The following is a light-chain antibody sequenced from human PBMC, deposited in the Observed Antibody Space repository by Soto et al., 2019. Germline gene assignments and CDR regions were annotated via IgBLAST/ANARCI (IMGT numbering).Light chain of an antibody. V-gene: IGLV3-9*01. Sequence: SYELTQPLSVSVXLXQTARXTCGXNNIGSKNVHWYQQKPGQAPVLVIYRDSNRPSGIPERFSGSNSGNTATLTISRAQAGDEADYYCQVWDSSPLYVFGTGTKVTVL. CDR3: QVWDSSPLYV. CDR1: NIGSKN. CDR2: RDS. J-gene: IGLJ1*01.